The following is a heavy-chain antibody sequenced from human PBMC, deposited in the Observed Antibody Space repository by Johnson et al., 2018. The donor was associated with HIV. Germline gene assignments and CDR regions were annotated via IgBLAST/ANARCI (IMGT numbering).Heavy chain of an antibody. V-gene: IGHV3-13*01. CDR1: GFTFSSYD. J-gene: IGHJ3*02. Sequence: MLLVESGGGVVQPGRSLRLSCAASGFTFSSYDMHWVRQATGKGLEWVSAIGTAGDTYYPGSVKGRFTISRDNSKNTLYLQMNSLRAEDTAVDYCAKDGIDRERIRYFDWLLLNAFDIWGQGTMVTVSS. CDR2: IGTAGDT. D-gene: IGHD3-9*01. CDR3: AKDGIDRERIRYFDWLLLNAFDI.